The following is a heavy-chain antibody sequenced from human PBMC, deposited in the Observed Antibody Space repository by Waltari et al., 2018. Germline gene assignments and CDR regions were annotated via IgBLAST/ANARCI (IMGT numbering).Heavy chain of an antibody. V-gene: IGHV3-74*01. D-gene: IGHD3-10*01. Sequence: EVQLVESGGGLVRPGGSLRLSCAASGFTFNTYWMHWVRQAPGKGLVWVERIKSDGSLISYAASVKGRFTISRDNAKNTLYLQMNSLRAEDTAVYYCARGGGSLDYWGQGTQVTVSS. CDR3: ARGGGSLDY. CDR2: IKSDGSLI. CDR1: GFTFNTYW. J-gene: IGHJ4*02.